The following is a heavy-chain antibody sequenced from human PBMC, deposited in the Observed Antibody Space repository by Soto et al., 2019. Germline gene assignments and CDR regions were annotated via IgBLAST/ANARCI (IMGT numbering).Heavy chain of an antibody. Sequence: QVQLVESGGGVVQPGRSLRLSCAASGFTFSSYGMHWVRQAPGKGLEWVAVISYDGSNKYYADSVKGRFTISRDNSKNTLHLQMNSLRAEDTAVYYCAKGLVGAINAVLFDPWCQGTLVTVSS. CDR3: AKGLVGAINAVLFDP. D-gene: IGHD1-26*01. CDR1: GFTFSSYG. J-gene: IGHJ5*02. V-gene: IGHV3-30*18. CDR2: ISYDGSNK.